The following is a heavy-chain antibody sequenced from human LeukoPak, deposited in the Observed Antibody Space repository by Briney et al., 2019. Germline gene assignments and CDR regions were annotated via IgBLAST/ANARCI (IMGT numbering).Heavy chain of an antibody. CDR1: GFTFSDYY. D-gene: IGHD2-8*01. CDR2: ISSSGSTI. Sequence: PGGSLRLSCAASGFTFSDYYMSWIRQAPGKGLEWVSYISSSGSTIYYADSVKGRFTISRDNAKNSLYLQMNSLRAEDTAVYYCARVFGGRVCTNGVCLGYYYYYYMDVWGKGTTVTVSS. V-gene: IGHV3-11*04. CDR3: ARVFGGRVCTNGVCLGYYYYYYMDV. J-gene: IGHJ6*03.